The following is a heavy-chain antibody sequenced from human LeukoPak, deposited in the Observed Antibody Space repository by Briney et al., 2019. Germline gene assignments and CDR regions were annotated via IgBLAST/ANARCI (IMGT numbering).Heavy chain of an antibody. CDR3: AKNSYSSSLFYYYYYMDV. CDR2: ISYDGSNK. Sequence: PGGSLRLSCAASGFTFSSYGMHWVRQAPGKGLEWVAVISYDGSNKYYADSVKGRFTISRDNSKNTLYLQMNSLRAEDTAVYYCAKNSYSSSLFYYYYYMDVWGKGTTVTVSS. CDR1: GFTFSSYG. D-gene: IGHD6-13*01. J-gene: IGHJ6*03. V-gene: IGHV3-30*18.